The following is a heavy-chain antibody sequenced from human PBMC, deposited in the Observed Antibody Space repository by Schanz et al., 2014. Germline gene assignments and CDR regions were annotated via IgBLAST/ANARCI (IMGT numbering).Heavy chain of an antibody. J-gene: IGHJ4*02. CDR2: INPSGVST. V-gene: IGHV1-46*01. CDR3: ARGGAYRSPSPVFYFDY. CDR1: GYIFTSYS. D-gene: IGHD6-6*01. Sequence: QVHLVQSGAEVKKPGASVKVSCKASGYIFTSYSMHWVRQAPGQGLEWLGIINPSGVSTSSAQEFQGRVTMTRATSTSTLQMELSSLRSEDTAVYYCARGGAYRSPSPVFYFDYWGQGTLVTVSS.